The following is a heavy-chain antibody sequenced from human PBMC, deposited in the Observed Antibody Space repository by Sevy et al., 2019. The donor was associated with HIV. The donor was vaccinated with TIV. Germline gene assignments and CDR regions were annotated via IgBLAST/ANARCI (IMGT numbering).Heavy chain of an antibody. CDR3: AREGVGGYSYSLDY. D-gene: IGHD5-18*01. CDR2: ISSNGGST. J-gene: IGHJ4*02. CDR1: GFSFSSYA. Sequence: GGSLRLSCAASGFSFSSYALHWVRQAPGKGLEYVSAISSNGGSTYYADSVKGRFTISRDNSKNTLYLQMGSLRAEDMAVYYWAREGVGGYSYSLDYWGQGTLVTVPS. V-gene: IGHV3-64*02.